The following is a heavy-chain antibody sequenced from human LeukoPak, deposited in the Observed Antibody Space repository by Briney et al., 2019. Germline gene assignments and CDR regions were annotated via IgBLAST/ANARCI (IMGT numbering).Heavy chain of an antibody. J-gene: IGHJ2*01. Sequence: PSETLSLTCTVSGGSISSYYWSWIRQPPGKGLEWIGYIYYSGSTNYNPSLKSRVTIPVDTSKNQFSLKLSSVTAADTAVYYCASYGAARGYFDLWGRGTLVTVSS. CDR2: IYYSGST. V-gene: IGHV4-59*01. CDR3: ASYGAARGYFDL. D-gene: IGHD3-10*01. CDR1: GGSISSYY.